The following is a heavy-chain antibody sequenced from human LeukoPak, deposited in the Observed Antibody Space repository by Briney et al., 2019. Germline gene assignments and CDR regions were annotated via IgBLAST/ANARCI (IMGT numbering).Heavy chain of an antibody. CDR3: ARHKGLYCSDSNCYPNYYYYFGLDV. J-gene: IGHJ6*02. CDR1: GYTFTSYG. CDR2: ISGYNGNT. D-gene: IGHD2-15*01. V-gene: IGHV1-18*01. Sequence: ASVKVSCKASGYTFTSYGINWVRQAPGQGLEWMGWISGYNGNTKNAQKLQGRVSMTTDTSTSTAYMELRSLRSDDTAVYYCARHKGLYCSDSNCYPNYYYYFGLDVWGQGTTVTVSS.